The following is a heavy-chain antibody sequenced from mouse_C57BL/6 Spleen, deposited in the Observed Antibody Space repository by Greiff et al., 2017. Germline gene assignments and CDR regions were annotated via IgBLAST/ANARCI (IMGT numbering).Heavy chain of an antibody. V-gene: IGHV3-6*01. CDR2: ISYDGSN. D-gene: IGHD2-2*01. CDR3: ARRGYDGAWFAY. Sequence: EVKLVESGPGLVKPSQSLSLTCSVTGYSITSGYYWNWIRQFPGNKLEWMGYISYDGSNNYNPSLKNRISITRDTSKNQFFLKLNSVTTEDTATYYCARRGYDGAWFAYWGQGTLVTVSA. J-gene: IGHJ3*01. CDR1: GYSITSGYY.